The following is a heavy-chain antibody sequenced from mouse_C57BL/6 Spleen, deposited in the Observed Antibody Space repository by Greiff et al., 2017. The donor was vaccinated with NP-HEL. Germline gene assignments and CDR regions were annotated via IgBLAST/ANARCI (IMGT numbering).Heavy chain of an antibody. D-gene: IGHD1-1*01. Sequence: QVQLQQSGAELVKPGASVKLSCKASGYTFTSYWMHWVKQRPGQGLEWIGMIHPNSGSTNYNEKFKSKATLTVDKSSSTAYMQLSSLTSEDSAVYYCARSDTTVVPFDYWGQGTTLTVSS. CDR1: GYTFTSYW. CDR3: ARSDTTVVPFDY. V-gene: IGHV1-64*01. CDR2: IHPNSGST. J-gene: IGHJ2*01.